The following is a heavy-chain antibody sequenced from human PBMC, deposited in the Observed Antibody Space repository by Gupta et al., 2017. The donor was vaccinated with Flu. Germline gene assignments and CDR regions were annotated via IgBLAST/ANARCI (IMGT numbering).Heavy chain of an antibody. J-gene: IGHJ3*01. CDR3: ARRFCSDATCYFAFDL. Sequence: YNMNWFRQAPGKVLDWVSSISSSIDYIHYADSVKGRVTISRDNARKSVHLQMNSLRAEDTAVYYCARRFCSDATCYFAFDLWGQVTRVTVSS. D-gene: IGHD2-2*01. CDR2: ISSSIDYI. V-gene: IGHV3-21*01. CDR1: YN.